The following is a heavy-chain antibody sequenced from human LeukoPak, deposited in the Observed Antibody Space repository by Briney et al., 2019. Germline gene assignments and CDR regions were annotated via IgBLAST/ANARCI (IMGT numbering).Heavy chain of an antibody. J-gene: IGHJ4*02. CDR2: IYYSGST. CDR3: ARETYYYGSGSYYNDY. Sequence: SETLSLTCTVSGGSISSSSYYWGWIRQPPGKGLEWIGSIYYSGSTYYNPSLKSRVTISVDTSKNQFSLKLSSVTAADTAVYYCARETYYYGSGSYYNDYWGQGTLVTVSS. CDR1: GGSISSSSYY. D-gene: IGHD3-10*01. V-gene: IGHV4-39*07.